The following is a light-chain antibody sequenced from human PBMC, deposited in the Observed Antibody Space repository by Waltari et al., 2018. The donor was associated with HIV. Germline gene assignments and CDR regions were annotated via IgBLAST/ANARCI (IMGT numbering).Light chain of an antibody. Sequence: QSALTQPAYVSGSPGQSITISCTGTSSDVGRYNLVSWYQQHPGKAPKLMIYEVNKRPWWVSNLFSASKSGNTDSMTSSGLQAEDEADYYGCSYAGSSTVIFGGGTKLTVL. CDR3: CSYAGSSTVI. CDR1: SSDVGRYNL. V-gene: IGLV2-23*02. CDR2: EVN. J-gene: IGLJ2*01.